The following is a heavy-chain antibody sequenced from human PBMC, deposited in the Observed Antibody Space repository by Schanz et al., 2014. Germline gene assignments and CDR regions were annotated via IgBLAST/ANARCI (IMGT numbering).Heavy chain of an antibody. D-gene: IGHD3-10*01. CDR1: GYSFTDYA. CDR3: ARDRVSFVRGPLGVD. Sequence: QVQLVQSGVEVKRPGASVRVSCKASGYSFTDYAIHWVRQAPGQGLEWMGWISGYNGDTNYAPKFQDRVTMTTDTSTGIASLELRNLKPDDTAVYYCARDRVSFVRGPLGVDWGQGTQVIVSS. V-gene: IGHV1-18*01. CDR2: ISGYNGDT. J-gene: IGHJ4*02.